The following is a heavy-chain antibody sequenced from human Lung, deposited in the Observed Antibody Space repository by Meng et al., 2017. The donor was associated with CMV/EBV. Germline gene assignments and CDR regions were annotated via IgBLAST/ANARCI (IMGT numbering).Heavy chain of an antibody. D-gene: IGHD2-21*01. V-gene: IGHV1-2*02. CDR1: GYTFTDYY. CDR2: INPNSGGT. CDR3: ARGSYSDY. Sequence: ASVKVSCKSSGYTFTDYYMHWVRQAPGQGLDRMGWINPNSGGTNLVQKFQGRFTMTRDTSISTVYMELSRVRSDETAVYYCARGSYSDYWGRGTLVTVSS. J-gene: IGHJ4*02.